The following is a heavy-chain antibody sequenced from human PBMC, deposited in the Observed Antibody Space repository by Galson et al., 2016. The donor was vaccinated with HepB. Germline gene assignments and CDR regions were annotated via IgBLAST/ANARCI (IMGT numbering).Heavy chain of an antibody. J-gene: IGHJ4*02. CDR2: IIPIYGTT. D-gene: IGHD1/OR15-1a*01. CDR1: GGTFSSYA. Sequence: SVKVSCKASGGTFSSYAISWVRQAPGQGLEWMGGIIPIYGTTNFAQKFQGRVTITADESMTTAYMELSSLRSDDTALYFCARVAQVPYWNIDYWGRGTLVAVSS. CDR3: ARVAQVPYWNIDY. V-gene: IGHV1-69*13.